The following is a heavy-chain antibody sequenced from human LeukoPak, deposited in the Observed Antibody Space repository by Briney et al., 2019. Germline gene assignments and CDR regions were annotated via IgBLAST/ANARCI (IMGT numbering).Heavy chain of an antibody. CDR3: ARRSSSGGDFDY. CDR1: GGSISGYY. J-gene: IGHJ4*02. CDR2: IYYSGST. D-gene: IGHD6-6*01. Sequence: SETLSLTCTVSGGSISGYYWGWLRQPPGKGLEWIGSIYYSGSTYYNPSLKSRVTISVDTSKNQFSLKLSSVTAADTAVYYCARRSSSGGDFDYWGQGTLVTVSS. V-gene: IGHV4-39*01.